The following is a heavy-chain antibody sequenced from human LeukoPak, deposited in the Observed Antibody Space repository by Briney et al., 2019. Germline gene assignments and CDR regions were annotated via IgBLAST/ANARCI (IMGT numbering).Heavy chain of an antibody. CDR2: FYPEDGET. D-gene: IGHD3-3*01. CDR1: GYTLTELS. Sequence: ASVKVSCKVSGYTLTELSMHWVRQAPGKGLEWMGGFYPEDGETIYAQKFQGRVTMTEDTSTDTAYMELRSLRSDDTAVYYCARIYDFWSGYSPSAFDYWGQGTLVTVSS. J-gene: IGHJ4*02. CDR3: ARIYDFWSGYSPSAFDY. V-gene: IGHV1-24*01.